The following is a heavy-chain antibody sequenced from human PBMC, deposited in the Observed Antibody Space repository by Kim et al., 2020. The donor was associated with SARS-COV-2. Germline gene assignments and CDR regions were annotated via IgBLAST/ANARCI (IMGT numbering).Heavy chain of an antibody. CDR3: TTDRVNALMDYDFWSGSTYDAFDI. J-gene: IGHJ3*02. Sequence: GGSLRLSCAASGFTFSNAWMSWVRQAPGKGLEWVGRIKSKTDGGTTDYAAPVKGRFTISRDDSKNTLYLQMNSLKTEDTAVYYCTTDRVNALMDYDFWSGSTYDAFDIWGQGTMVTVSS. V-gene: IGHV3-15*01. CDR2: IKSKTDGGTT. D-gene: IGHD3-3*01. CDR1: GFTFSNAW.